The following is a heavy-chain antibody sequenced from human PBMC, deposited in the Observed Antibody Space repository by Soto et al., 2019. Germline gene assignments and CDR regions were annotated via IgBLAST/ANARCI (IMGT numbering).Heavy chain of an antibody. J-gene: IGHJ5*02. CDR2: VTTKTDGETT. V-gene: IGHV3-15*07. Sequence: SGGSRRLSCAASGFTLSDAWMNWVRQAPGKGLEWVGHVTTKTDGETTEYAAFVKGRFSISRDDSTNTLFLQMTSLETDDTAMYYCTTLGPSWGQGT. CDR1: GFTLSDAW. CDR3: TTLGPS.